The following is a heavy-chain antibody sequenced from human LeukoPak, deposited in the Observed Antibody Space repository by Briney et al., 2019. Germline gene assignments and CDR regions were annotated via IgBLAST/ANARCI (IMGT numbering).Heavy chain of an antibody. CDR1: GFTFSSYG. Sequence: GGSLRLSCAASGFTFSSYGMHWVRQAPGKGLEWVAVIWYGGSNKYYADSVKGRFTISRDNSKNTLYLQMNSLRAEDTAVYYCAREARTRNSAGYFQHWGQGTLVTVSS. J-gene: IGHJ1*01. CDR2: IWYGGSNK. V-gene: IGHV3-33*08. CDR3: AREARTRNSAGYFQH. D-gene: IGHD4-23*01.